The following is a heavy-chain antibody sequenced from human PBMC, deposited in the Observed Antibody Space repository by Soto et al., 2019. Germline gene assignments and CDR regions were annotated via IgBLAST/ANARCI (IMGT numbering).Heavy chain of an antibody. V-gene: IGHV1-69*02. CDR3: ARSLDYDILTGYSPTARPRWFDP. D-gene: IGHD3-9*01. J-gene: IGHJ5*02. CDR2: IIPILGIA. Sequence: SVKVSCKASGGTFSSYTISWVRQAPGQGLEWMGRIIPILGIANYAQKFQGRVTITADKSMSTAYMELSSLRSEDTAVYYCARSLDYDILTGYSPTARPRWFDPWGQGTLVTVSS. CDR1: GGTFSSYT.